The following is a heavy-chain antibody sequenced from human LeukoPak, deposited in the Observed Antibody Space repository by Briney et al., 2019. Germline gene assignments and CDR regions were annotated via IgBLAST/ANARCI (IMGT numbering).Heavy chain of an antibody. Sequence: PSETLSLTCTVSGGSISSYYWSWIRQPPGKGLEWIGYIYYSGSTNYNPSLKSRVTISVDTSKNQFSLKLSSVTAADTAVYYCARWYTDAFDIWGQGTMVTVSS. CDR3: ARWYTDAFDI. CDR1: GGSISSYY. D-gene: IGHD1-1*01. CDR2: IYYSGST. V-gene: IGHV4-59*01. J-gene: IGHJ3*02.